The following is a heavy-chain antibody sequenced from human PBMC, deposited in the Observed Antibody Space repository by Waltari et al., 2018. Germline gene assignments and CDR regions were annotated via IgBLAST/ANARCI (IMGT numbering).Heavy chain of an antibody. CDR2: IYSGGST. D-gene: IGHD2-15*01. CDR1: GFTVSSNY. V-gene: IGHV3-53*01. Sequence: EVQLVESGGGLIQPGGSLRLSCAASGFTVSSNYMSWVRQAPGTGLEWVSVIYSGGSTYYADSVKGRFTIARDNSKNTLYLQMNSLRAEDTAVYYCARGSGGRNYYYYYYMDVWGKGTTVTVSS. J-gene: IGHJ6*03. CDR3: ARGSGGRNYYYYYYMDV.